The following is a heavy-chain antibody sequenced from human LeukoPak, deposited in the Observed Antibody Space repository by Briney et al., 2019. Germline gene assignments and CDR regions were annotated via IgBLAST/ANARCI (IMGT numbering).Heavy chain of an antibody. J-gene: IGHJ5*02. D-gene: IGHD4-17*01. Sequence: NTSETLSLTCTVSGGSVSSGPFYWSWIRQPPGKGLEWIGYIYYSGSTNYNPSLKSRVTISIDTSKTQFSLKLTSVTAADTAVYYCARRGYADYALFDPWGQGTLVTVSS. CDR2: IYYSGST. V-gene: IGHV4-61*01. CDR1: GGSVSSGPFY. CDR3: ARRGYADYALFDP.